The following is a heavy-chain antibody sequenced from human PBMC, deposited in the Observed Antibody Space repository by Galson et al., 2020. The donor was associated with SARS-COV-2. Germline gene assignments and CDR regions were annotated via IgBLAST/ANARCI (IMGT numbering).Heavy chain of an antibody. CDR1: GFTFSRYA. CDR3: AKGPRQQPDYMDV. D-gene: IGHD6-13*01. J-gene: IGHJ6*03. CDR2: ISGSGGRT. Sequence: GGSLRLSCAASGFTFSRYAMSWVRQAPGKGLEWVSAISGSGGRTYYADSVKGRFTISRDNSKNTLYLQMNSLRAEDTAVYYCAKGPRQQPDYMDVWGKGTTVTVSS. V-gene: IGHV3-23*01.